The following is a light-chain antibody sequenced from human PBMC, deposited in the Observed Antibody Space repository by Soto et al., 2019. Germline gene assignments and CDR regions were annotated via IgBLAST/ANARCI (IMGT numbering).Light chain of an antibody. V-gene: IGKV1-5*03. CDR1: ESISSW. CDR3: QQYNVYSLT. J-gene: IGKJ4*01. CDR2: KAS. Sequence: DIQMTQSPSTLSASVGDRVTITCRASESISSWLAWYQQKPGKAPRLLIYKASSLESGVPSRFSGSGSGTEFTLTLSSLQPDDSATYYCQQYNVYSLTFGGGTKVEIK.